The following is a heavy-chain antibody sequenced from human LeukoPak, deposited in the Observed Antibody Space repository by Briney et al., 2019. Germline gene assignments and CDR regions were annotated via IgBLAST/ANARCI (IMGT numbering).Heavy chain of an antibody. CDR3: AKYPGIAAAGPNFY. CDR1: GFTFSSYA. Sequence: GGSLRLSCAASGFTFSSYAMSWVRQAPGKGLEWVSAISGSGGSTYYADSVKGRFAISRDNSKNTLYLQMNSLRAEDAAVYYCAKYPGIAAAGPNFYWGQGTLVTVSS. J-gene: IGHJ4*02. CDR2: ISGSGGST. V-gene: IGHV3-23*01. D-gene: IGHD6-13*01.